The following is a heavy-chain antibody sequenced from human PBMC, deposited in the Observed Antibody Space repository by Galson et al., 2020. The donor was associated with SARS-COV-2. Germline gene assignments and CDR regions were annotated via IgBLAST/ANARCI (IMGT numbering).Heavy chain of an antibody. Sequence: NSGGSLRLSCAASGFTFSDYYMSWIRQAPGKGLGWVSYISSSGSTIYYADSAKGRFTISRDNAKNSLYLQMNSLRAEDTAVYYCASYRTRLIAVAVFDYWGQGTLVTVSS. CDR2: ISSSGSTI. CDR1: GFTFSDYY. V-gene: IGHV3-11*04. CDR3: ASYRTRLIAVAVFDY. D-gene: IGHD6-19*01. J-gene: IGHJ4*02.